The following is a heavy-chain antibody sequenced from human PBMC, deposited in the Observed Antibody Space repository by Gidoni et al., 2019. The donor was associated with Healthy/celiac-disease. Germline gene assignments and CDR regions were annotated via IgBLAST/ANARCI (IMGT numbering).Heavy chain of an antibody. J-gene: IGHJ3*02. V-gene: IGHV4-59*08. CDR3: ARRGYDSSGYSLLKAFDI. CDR1: GGSISSYY. Sequence: QVQLQESGPGLVKPSETLSLTCTVSGGSISSYYWSWIRQPPGKGLEWIGYIYYSGSTNYNPSLKSRVTISVDTSKNQFSLKLSSVTAADTAVYYCARRGYDSSGYSLLKAFDIWGQGTMVTVSS. CDR2: IYYSGST. D-gene: IGHD3-22*01.